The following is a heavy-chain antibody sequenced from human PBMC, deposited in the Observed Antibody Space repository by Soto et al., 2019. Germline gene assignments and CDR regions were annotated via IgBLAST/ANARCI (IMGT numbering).Heavy chain of an antibody. D-gene: IGHD6-19*01. V-gene: IGHV3-30-3*01. CDR1: GFTFSSYA. CDR3: ARGGQQWLVRTVDY. J-gene: IGHJ4*02. CDR2: ISYDGSNK. Sequence: QVQLVESGGGVVQPGRSLRLSCAASGFTFSSYAMHWVRQAPGKGLEWVAVISYDGSNKYYADSVKGRFTISRDNSKNTRYLQMNRLRAEDTAVYYCARGGQQWLVRTVDYWGQGTLVTVSS.